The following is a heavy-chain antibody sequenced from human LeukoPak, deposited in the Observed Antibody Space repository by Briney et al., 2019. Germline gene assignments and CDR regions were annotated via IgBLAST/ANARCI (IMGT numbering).Heavy chain of an antibody. Sequence: GGSLRLSCEASGFTFSSYWMSWVRQAPGKGLEWVANIKQDGSEKYYVDSLKGRFTVSRDNAKNSLYLQINSLRVGDTAVYFCARVGAATFYWYYMDVWGKGTTVTVSS. CDR2: IKQDGSEK. V-gene: IGHV3-7*01. CDR3: ARVGAATFYWYYMDV. CDR1: GFTFSSYW. J-gene: IGHJ6*03. D-gene: IGHD2-15*01.